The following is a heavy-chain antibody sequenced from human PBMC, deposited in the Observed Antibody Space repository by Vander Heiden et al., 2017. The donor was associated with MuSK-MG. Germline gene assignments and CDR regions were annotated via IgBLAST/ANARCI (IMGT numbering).Heavy chain of an antibody. V-gene: IGHV4-34*01. D-gene: IGHD3-16*01. CDR2: INHSGST. CDR1: GGSFSGYD. CDR3: VRALRGINVS. J-gene: IGHJ4*01. Sequence: QVQLQQWGAGLLNPSETLSCTCAVYGGSFSGYDWSWIRQPPGKGLEWIGEINHSGSTNDYPSLTSRVTISVDTSKNQFSLKLRSVTAADTAVYDGVRALRGINVSWGHGTLVTVYS.